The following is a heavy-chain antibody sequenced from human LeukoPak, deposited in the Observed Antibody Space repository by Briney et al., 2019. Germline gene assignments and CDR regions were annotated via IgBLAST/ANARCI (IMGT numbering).Heavy chain of an antibody. CDR2: ISGSGGST. V-gene: IGHV3-23*01. J-gene: IGHJ6*02. CDR1: GFTFSSYA. CDR3: ARAITMVRGVRHYYYYYGMDV. Sequence: GGSLRLSCAASGFTFSSYAMSWVRQAPGKGLEWVSAISGSGGSTYYADSVKGRFTISRDNSKNTLYLQMSSLRAEDTAVYYCARAITMVRGVRHYYYYYGMDVWGQGTTVTVSS. D-gene: IGHD3-10*01.